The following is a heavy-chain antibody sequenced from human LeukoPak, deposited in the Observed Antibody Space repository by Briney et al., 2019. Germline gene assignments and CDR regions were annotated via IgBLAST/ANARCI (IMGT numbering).Heavy chain of an antibody. V-gene: IGHV1-8*03. Sequence: ASVKVSCKASGYTFTSYDINWVRQATGQGLEWMGWMNPNSGNTGYAQKFQGRVTITRNTSISTAYMELSSLRSEDTAVYYCARAGYCSSTSCYTDPFDYWGQGTLVTVSS. CDR1: GYTFTSYD. D-gene: IGHD2-2*02. J-gene: IGHJ4*02. CDR3: ARAGYCSSTSCYTDPFDY. CDR2: MNPNSGNT.